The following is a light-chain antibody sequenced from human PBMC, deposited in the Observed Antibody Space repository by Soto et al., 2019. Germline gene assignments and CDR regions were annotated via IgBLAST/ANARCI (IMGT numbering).Light chain of an antibody. CDR1: QDISNY. Sequence: DLPITQSPSSPSASVGDRVTIPCPASQDISNYLNWYQQKPGKAPKLLIYDASSLETGVPSTFSGSGSGTDFTFTISSLQPEDIATYYCQQYDNLPLTFGGGTKVDIK. V-gene: IGKV1-33*01. J-gene: IGKJ4*01. CDR3: QQYDNLPLT. CDR2: DAS.